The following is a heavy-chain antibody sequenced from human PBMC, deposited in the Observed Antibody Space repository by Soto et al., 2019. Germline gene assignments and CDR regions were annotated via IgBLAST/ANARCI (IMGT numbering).Heavy chain of an antibody. CDR3: TTDLWRIAVVVGSTGYFNP. V-gene: IGHV3-15*01. J-gene: IGHJ5*02. CDR1: GFTFSDAW. D-gene: IGHD2-15*01. Sequence: PGGSLRLSCVVSGFTFSDAWMSWVRQAPGKGLDWVGRIKSKSDGGTTEYAAPVRGRFTISRDDSKNTLYLQMNSLKTEDTAVYYCTTDLWRIAVVVGSTGYFNPWGQGTPVTVSS. CDR2: IKSKSDGGTT.